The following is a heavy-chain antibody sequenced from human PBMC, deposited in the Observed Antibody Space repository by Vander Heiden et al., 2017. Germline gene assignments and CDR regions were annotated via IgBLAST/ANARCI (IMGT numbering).Heavy chain of an antibody. CDR1: GFSVSNYH. CDR3: ARFYDFGGGHDNWFDP. V-gene: IGHV3-53*01. Sequence: EVQVVESGGGLIHPGESRRVSCAVSGFSVSNYHMNWVRQAPGKGLECVSFSYDNGGTRYADSVEGRFTISRDNSENTVSLQMNRLRVEDTAIYYCARFYDFGGGHDNWFDPWGQGTLVVVSS. J-gene: IGHJ5*02. D-gene: IGHD3-3*01. CDR2: SYDNGGT.